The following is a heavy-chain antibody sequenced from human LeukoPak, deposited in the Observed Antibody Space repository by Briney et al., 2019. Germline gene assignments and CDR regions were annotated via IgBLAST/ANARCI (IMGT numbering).Heavy chain of an antibody. D-gene: IGHD3-10*01. CDR2: INPGDSDT. Sequence: GEPLKISCKGSGYSFTSYWIGWVRQMSGKGLEWMGIINPGDSDTRYSPSFQGQVTISADKSINTAYLQWSSLKASDTAMYYCARFEVWGHYNLGSYNWFDPWGQGTLVTVSS. V-gene: IGHV5-51*01. CDR1: GYSFTSYW. CDR3: ARFEVWGHYNLGSYNWFDP. J-gene: IGHJ5*02.